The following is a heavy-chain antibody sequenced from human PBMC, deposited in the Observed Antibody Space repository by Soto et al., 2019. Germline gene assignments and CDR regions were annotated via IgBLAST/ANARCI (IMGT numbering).Heavy chain of an antibody. D-gene: IGHD5-12*01. V-gene: IGHV1-18*01. J-gene: IGHJ4*02. Sequence: QVQLVQSGGEVKKPGASVTVSCKASGYTFINYHITWVRQAPGQGLEWMAWINTYNDMTDYAQKLQGRLTMTRDTPTSTVYIELGNLGSDDTALYSCAKAPRGEMATDWGQGTLVTVSS. CDR1: GYTFINYH. CDR2: INTYNDMT. CDR3: AKAPRGEMATD.